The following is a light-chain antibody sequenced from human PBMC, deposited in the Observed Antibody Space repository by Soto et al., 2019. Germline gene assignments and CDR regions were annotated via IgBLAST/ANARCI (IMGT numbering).Light chain of an antibody. J-gene: IGLJ1*01. CDR1: STNIGSNY. V-gene: IGLV1-47*01. CDR3: QSYDSSLRSYV. Sequence: SVRTQPPSASGTPGQRVTISCSGSSTNIGSNYVYWYQQLPGTAPKLLIYRNNQRPSGVPDRFAGSKAGTSASLAISGLQAGDEADYFCQSYDSSLRSYVFGNGNKVTVL. CDR2: RNN.